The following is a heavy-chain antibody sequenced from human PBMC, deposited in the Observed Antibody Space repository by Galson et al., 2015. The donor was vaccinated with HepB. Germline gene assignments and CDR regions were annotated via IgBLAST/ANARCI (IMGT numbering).Heavy chain of an antibody. J-gene: IGHJ3*02. CDR3: AREIDYYYDSSGYKDAAFDI. V-gene: IGHV3-21*01. CDR1: GFTFSSYS. CDR2: ISSSSSYI. Sequence: LRLSCAASGFTFSSYSMNWVRQAPGKGLEWVSSISSSSSYIYYADSVKGRFAISRDNAKNSLYLQMNSLRAEDTAVYYCAREIDYYYDSSGYKDAAFDIWGQGTMVTVSS. D-gene: IGHD3-22*01.